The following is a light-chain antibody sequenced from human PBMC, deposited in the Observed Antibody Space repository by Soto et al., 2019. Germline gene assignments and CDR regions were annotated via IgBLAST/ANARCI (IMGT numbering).Light chain of an antibody. J-gene: IGKJ2*01. Sequence: DIPMTQSPASLSASVGDRVTITCRASQSIASYLNWYQQKPGKAPKLLIYAASSLHSGVPSGFSGSGSGTDFTLTISRLQHEDFATYYCQQSYSAPRTFGEGTKLDIK. V-gene: IGKV1-39*01. CDR2: AAS. CDR1: QSIASY. CDR3: QQSYSAPRT.